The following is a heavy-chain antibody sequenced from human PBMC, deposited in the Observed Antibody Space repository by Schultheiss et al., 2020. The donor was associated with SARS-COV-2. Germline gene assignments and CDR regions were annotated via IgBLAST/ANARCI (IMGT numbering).Heavy chain of an antibody. CDR1: GGSISSGYY. CDR3: ARGGVVVVTAKEHDAFDI. J-gene: IGHJ3*02. V-gene: IGHV4-38-2*02. CDR2: IYHSGST. Sequence: SETLSLTCTVSGGSISSGYYWGWIRQPPGKGLEWIGSIYHSGSTYYNPSLKSRVTISVDTSKNQFSLKLSSVTAADTAVYYCARGGVVVVTAKEHDAFDIWGQGTMVTVSS. D-gene: IGHD2-21*02.